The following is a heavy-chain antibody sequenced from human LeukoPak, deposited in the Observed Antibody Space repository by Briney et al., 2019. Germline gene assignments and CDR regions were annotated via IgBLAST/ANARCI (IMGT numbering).Heavy chain of an antibody. CDR3: AKTHYDILDF. CDR1: GSTFSSYA. V-gene: IGHV3-23*01. D-gene: IGHD3-9*01. J-gene: IGHJ4*02. Sequence: GGSLRLSCAASGSTFSSYAMSWVRQAPGKGLEWVSAINGGSSGSTYYTDSVKGRFTISRDNSKNTLYLQMNSLRAEDTAVYYCAKTHYDILDFWGQGTLVTVSS. CDR2: INGGSSGST.